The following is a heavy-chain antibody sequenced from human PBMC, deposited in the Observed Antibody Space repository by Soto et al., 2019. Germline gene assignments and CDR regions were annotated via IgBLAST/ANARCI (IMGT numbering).Heavy chain of an antibody. CDR3: ARDYGADYYYYYGMDV. CDR1: GGTFSSYA. D-gene: IGHD4-17*01. Sequence: SVKVSCTASGGTFSSYAISWVRQAPGQGLEWMGGIIPIFGTANYAQRFQGRVTITADESTSTAYMELSSLRSEDTAVYYCARDYGADYYYYYGMDVWGQGTTVTVSS. CDR2: IIPIFGTA. J-gene: IGHJ6*02. V-gene: IGHV1-69*13.